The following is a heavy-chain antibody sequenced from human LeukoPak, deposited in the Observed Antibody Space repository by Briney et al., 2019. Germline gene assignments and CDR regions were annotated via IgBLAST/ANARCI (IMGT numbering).Heavy chain of an antibody. Sequence: GGSLRLSCAASGFTFSNYDMHWVRQAPGKGLEWVAVIWYDGSNKYYADSVKGRFTLFRDNSKNTLYLQMNSLRAEDTAVYYCAKRNSGNYFDDWGQGSLVTVSS. CDR3: AKRNSGNYFDD. V-gene: IGHV3-33*06. J-gene: IGHJ4*02. D-gene: IGHD1-26*01. CDR1: GFTFSNYD. CDR2: IWYDGSNK.